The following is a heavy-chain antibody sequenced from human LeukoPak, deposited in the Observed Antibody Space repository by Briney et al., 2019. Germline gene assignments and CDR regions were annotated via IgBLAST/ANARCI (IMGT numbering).Heavy chain of an antibody. Sequence: SETLSLTCTVSGGSISSSSYYWGWIRQPPRKGLEWIGSIYYSGSTYYNSSLKSRVTISVGTSKNQFSLKLSSVTAADTAVYYRARGLVRFDPWGQGTLVTVSS. CDR3: ARGLVRFDP. J-gene: IGHJ5*02. D-gene: IGHD6-6*01. V-gene: IGHV4-39*07. CDR2: IYYSGST. CDR1: GGSISSSSYY.